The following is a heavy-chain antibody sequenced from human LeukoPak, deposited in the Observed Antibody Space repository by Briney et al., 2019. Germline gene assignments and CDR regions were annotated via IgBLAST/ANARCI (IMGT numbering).Heavy chain of an antibody. Sequence: SETLSLTCAVSGGSISSGGYCWSWIRQPPGKGLEWIGDIYHSGTTYYNPSLKSRVTISVDRSKNQFSLNLTSVTAADTAVYYCASDSDVDITIRGGFDNWGQGTLVTVSS. D-gene: IGHD3-10*01. CDR1: GGSISSGGYC. CDR2: IYHSGTT. J-gene: IGHJ3*02. V-gene: IGHV4-30-2*01. CDR3: ASDSDVDITIRGGFDN.